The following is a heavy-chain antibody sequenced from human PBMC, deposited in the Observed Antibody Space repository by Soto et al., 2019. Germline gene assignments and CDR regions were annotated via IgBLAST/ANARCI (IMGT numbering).Heavy chain of an antibody. Sequence: GGSLRLSYAASVFTFSSYAMSWFRQAPVKGLEWVSAISGSGGSTYYADSVKGRFTISRDNSKNTLYLQMNSLRAEDTAVYYCAKDEYYYDSKAFDIWGQGTMVTVSS. V-gene: IGHV3-23*01. CDR1: VFTFSSYA. J-gene: IGHJ3*02. D-gene: IGHD3-22*01. CDR2: ISGSGGST. CDR3: AKDEYYYDSKAFDI.